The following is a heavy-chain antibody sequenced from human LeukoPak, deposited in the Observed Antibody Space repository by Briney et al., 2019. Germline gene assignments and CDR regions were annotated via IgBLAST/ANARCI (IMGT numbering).Heavy chain of an antibody. V-gene: IGHV1-2*02. CDR2: INPKSGGT. CDR1: GYSFTDHY. D-gene: IGHD3-3*01. CDR3: ARDLASRMSGVAHLTPDEGDT. J-gene: IGHJ5*02. Sequence: GASVKVSCKASGYSFTDHYIHWMRQVPGHGLEWMGWINPKSGGTDFAPNLRDRVTLTSDTSITTAYMEITSLTTDDIAVYYCARDLASRMSGVAHLTPDEGDTWGQGTLVTVSS.